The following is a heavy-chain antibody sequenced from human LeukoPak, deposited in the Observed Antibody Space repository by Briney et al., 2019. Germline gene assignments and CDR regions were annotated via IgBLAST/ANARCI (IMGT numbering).Heavy chain of an antibody. D-gene: IGHD3-3*01. CDR3: ARTDFWNNY. CDR1: GFTFSSYS. V-gene: IGHV3-7*01. CDR2: IKQDGSEK. Sequence: GGSLRLSCAASGFTFSSYSMNWVRQAPGKGLEWVANIKQDGSEKYYVDSVKGRFTISRDNAKNSLYLQMNSLRAEDTAVYYCARTDFWNNYWGQGTLVTVSS. J-gene: IGHJ4*02.